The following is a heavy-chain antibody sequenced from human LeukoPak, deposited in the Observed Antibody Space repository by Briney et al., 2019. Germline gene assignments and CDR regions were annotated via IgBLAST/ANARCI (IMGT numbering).Heavy chain of an antibody. D-gene: IGHD6-19*01. CDR3: AREGGSGWYGGNYFDY. Sequence: GGSLRLSCAASGFTLSSYWMSWVRQAPGKGLEWVANIKQDGSEKYYVDSVKGRFTISRDNAKNSLYLQMNSLRAEDTAVYYCAREGGSGWYGGNYFDYWGQGTLVTVSS. CDR1: GFTLSSYW. V-gene: IGHV3-7*01. J-gene: IGHJ4*02. CDR2: IKQDGSEK.